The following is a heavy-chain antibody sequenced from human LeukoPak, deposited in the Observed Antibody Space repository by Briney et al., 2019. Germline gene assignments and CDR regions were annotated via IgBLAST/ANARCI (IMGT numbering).Heavy chain of an antibody. CDR2: INGRGDNT. D-gene: IGHD2/OR15-2a*01. J-gene: IGHJ5*02. Sequence: PGGSLRLSCAASGFIISSYAMSWVRQAPGKGLERVSAINGRGDNTYYADFVKGRFTISRDNSKSPVYLQINSLRTEDTAVYYCAKDRVSPGFNWFDPWGQGTLVTVSS. CDR1: GFIISSYA. CDR3: AKDRVSPGFNWFDP. V-gene: IGHV3-23*01.